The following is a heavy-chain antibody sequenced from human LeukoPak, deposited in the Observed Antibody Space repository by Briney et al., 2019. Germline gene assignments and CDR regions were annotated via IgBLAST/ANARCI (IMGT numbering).Heavy chain of an antibody. CDR2: IFYSGST. CDR1: GGSISSGSYY. D-gene: IGHD2-2*01. V-gene: IGHV4-39*07. CDR3: ARETCSSTSCAEAA. J-gene: IGHJ4*02. Sequence: PSETLSLTCTVSGGSISSGSYYWGWIRQPPGKGLEWIGSIFYSGSTYYNPSLRSRVTISIDTSKNQFSLRLSSVTAADTAVYYCARETCSSTSCAEAAWGQGTLVTVSS.